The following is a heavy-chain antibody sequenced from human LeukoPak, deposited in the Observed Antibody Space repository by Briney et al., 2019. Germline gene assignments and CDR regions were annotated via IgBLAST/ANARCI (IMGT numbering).Heavy chain of an antibody. CDR2: IKLDGSEK. Sequence: GGSLRLSCVASGFGFGRYWMSWVGPAPGKGLEWVANIKLDGSEKNYVDSVKGRFTISRDNTKNSLYLQMNSLRAEDTAVFYCARDQYDTWSRRGNFDSWGQGTLVIVSS. J-gene: IGHJ4*02. D-gene: IGHD3/OR15-3a*01. CDR3: ARDQYDTWSRRGNFDS. CDR1: GFGFGRYW. V-gene: IGHV3-7*03.